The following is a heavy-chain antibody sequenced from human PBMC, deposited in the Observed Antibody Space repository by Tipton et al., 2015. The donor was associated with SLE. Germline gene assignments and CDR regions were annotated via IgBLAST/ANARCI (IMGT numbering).Heavy chain of an antibody. CDR3: ARGEVAGPALGY. V-gene: IGHV4-34*01. Sequence: TLSLTCAVYGGSFSGYYWSWIRQPPGKGLEWIGSIYYSGSTYYNPSLKSRVTISVDTSKNQFSLKLTSVTAADTAVYYCARGEVAGPALGYWGQGTLVTVSP. J-gene: IGHJ4*02. CDR1: GGSFSGYY. CDR2: IYYSGST. D-gene: IGHD6-19*01.